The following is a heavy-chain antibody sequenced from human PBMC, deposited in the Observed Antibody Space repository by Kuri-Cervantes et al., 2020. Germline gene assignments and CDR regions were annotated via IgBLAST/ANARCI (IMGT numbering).Heavy chain of an antibody. V-gene: IGHV3-21*01. D-gene: IGHD3-22*01. CDR3: ASDQYYYDSSGFTP. CDR1: GFTFSIYK. CDR2: ISSSSSYI. Sequence: GGSLRLSCAASGFTFSIYKMSWVRQAPGKGLEWVSSISSSSSYIYYADSVKGRFTISRDNAKNSLYLQMNSLRAEDTAVYYCASDQYYYDSSGFTPWGQGTLVTVSS. J-gene: IGHJ5*02.